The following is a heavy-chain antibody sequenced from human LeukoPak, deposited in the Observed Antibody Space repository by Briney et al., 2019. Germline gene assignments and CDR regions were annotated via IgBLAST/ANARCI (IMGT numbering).Heavy chain of an antibody. J-gene: IGHJ4*02. CDR2: IGADGHST. V-gene: IGHV3-23*01. D-gene: IGHD1-26*01. CDR3: ARRVGGTPDY. CDR1: GFLISNDV. Sequence: GGSLRLSCAASGFLISNDVMTWVRQAPGKGLEWVSAIGADGHSTDYANSVKGRFTISRDNSKNTLYLQMNSLSAEDTALYYCARRVGGTPDYWGRGTLVTVAS.